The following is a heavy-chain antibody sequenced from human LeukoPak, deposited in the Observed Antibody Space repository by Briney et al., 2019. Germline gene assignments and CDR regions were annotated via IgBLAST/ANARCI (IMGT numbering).Heavy chain of an antibody. D-gene: IGHD7-27*01. CDR2: ISGSGGST. J-gene: IGHJ4*02. Sequence: GGSLRLSCAASAFTFSSYAISWFRQAPGKGLEWVSAISGSGGSTYYADSVKGRFTISRDNSKNTLYLQMNSLRAEDTAVYYCAKPRGDPYYFDYWGQGTLVTVSS. CDR1: AFTFSSYA. CDR3: AKPRGDPYYFDY. V-gene: IGHV3-23*01.